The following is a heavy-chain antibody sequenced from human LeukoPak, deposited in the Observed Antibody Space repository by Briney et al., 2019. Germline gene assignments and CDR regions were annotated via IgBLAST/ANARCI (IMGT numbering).Heavy chain of an antibody. V-gene: IGHV3-30*18. CDR1: GFTFSSYG. CDR3: VKELDGYNYLFDY. Sequence: GSLRLSCAASGFTFSSYGMHWVRQAPGKGLEWVAVISYDGSKKFYADSVKGRFTISRDNSKNTLYLQMSSLRAEDTAVYYCVKELDGYNYLFDYWGQGTLVTVSS. D-gene: IGHD5-24*01. J-gene: IGHJ4*02. CDR2: ISYDGSKK.